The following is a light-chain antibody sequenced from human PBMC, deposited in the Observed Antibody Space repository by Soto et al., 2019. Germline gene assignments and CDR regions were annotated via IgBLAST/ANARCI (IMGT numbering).Light chain of an antibody. CDR3: QQSYSTPQVT. CDR1: QSISSY. V-gene: IGKV1-39*01. Sequence: DIPMTQSPSSLSAYVGDRVTITCRASQSISSYLNWYQQKPGKAPKLLIYAASSLQSGVPSRFSGSGSGTDFTLTISSLQPEDFATYYCQQSYSTPQVTFGPGTKVDIK. CDR2: AAS. J-gene: IGKJ3*01.